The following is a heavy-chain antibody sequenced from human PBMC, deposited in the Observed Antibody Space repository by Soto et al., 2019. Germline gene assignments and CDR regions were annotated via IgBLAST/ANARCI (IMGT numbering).Heavy chain of an antibody. CDR3: AVAYGAFDY. J-gene: IGHJ4*02. CDR1: GASISNGGFY. D-gene: IGHD4-17*01. V-gene: IGHV4-31*03. CDR2: IYYTGST. Sequence: VQLQESGPGLVKPSQTLSLTCTVSGASISNGGFYWSWIRQHPGMGLEWVGYIYYTGSTYYNPSRRTRVTLSVDTSQNQFSLRLRSVTAADTAVYYCAVAYGAFDYWGQGTLVTVSS.